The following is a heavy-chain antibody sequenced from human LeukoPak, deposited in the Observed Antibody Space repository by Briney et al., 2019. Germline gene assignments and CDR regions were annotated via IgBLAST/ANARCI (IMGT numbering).Heavy chain of an antibody. V-gene: IGHV4-39*01. CDR3: ARRNGHSWDVGNWFDP. CDR1: AASIVGSRYY. D-gene: IGHD6-13*01. J-gene: IGHJ5*02. Sequence: SETLSLTCSLYAASIVGSRYYWAWIRQPPGMGPEWIGSIYYSGITYYNPSLKSRATVAVDTSKNQFFLHLISVAAADTAVYYCARRNGHSWDVGNWFDPWGQGTLVTVSS. CDR2: IYYSGIT.